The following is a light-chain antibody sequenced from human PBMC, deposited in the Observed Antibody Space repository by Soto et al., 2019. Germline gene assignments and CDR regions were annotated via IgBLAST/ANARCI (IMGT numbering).Light chain of an antibody. CDR3: KKYNSATPWT. CDR1: QGISNY. J-gene: IGKJ1*01. Sequence: DIQMTQSPSSLSASVGDRVTITCRASQGISNYLAWYQQKPGKVPKLLIYAASTLQSGVPSRFSGSGSGTDFTLIISSLQPEDVPTYYCKKYNSATPWTFGQGTKVEIK. CDR2: AAS. V-gene: IGKV1-27*01.